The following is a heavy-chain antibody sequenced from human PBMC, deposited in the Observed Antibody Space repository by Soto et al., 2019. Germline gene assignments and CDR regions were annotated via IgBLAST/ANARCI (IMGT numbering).Heavy chain of an antibody. CDR2: IYYSGST. Sequence: SETLSLTCTVSGGSISSSSYYWGWIRQPPGKGLEWIGSIYYSGSTYYNPSLKSRVTISVDTSKNQFSLKLSSVTAADTAVYYCARHGSGDYNWFDPWGQGTLVTVSS. V-gene: IGHV4-39*01. J-gene: IGHJ5*02. D-gene: IGHD4-17*01. CDR1: GGSISSSSYY. CDR3: ARHGSGDYNWFDP.